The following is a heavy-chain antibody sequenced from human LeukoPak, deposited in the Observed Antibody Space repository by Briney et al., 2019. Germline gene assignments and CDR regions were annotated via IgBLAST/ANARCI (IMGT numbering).Heavy chain of an antibody. CDR2: IHHRGGT. CDR1: GESFSGFY. CDR3: ARGRRWFGSNYFDY. V-gene: IGHV4-34*01. J-gene: IGHJ4*02. Sequence: SETLSLTCGVYGESFSGFYWSWIRQPPGKGLEWIGEIHHRGGTNYSPSLKSRVTISGDTSKNQFSLKLSSVTAADTAVYYCARGRRWFGSNYFDYWGQGTLVTVSS. D-gene: IGHD3-10*01.